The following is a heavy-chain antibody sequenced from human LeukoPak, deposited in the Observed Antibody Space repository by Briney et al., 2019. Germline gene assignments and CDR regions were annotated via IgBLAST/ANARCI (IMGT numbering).Heavy chain of an antibody. J-gene: IGHJ3*02. CDR2: MNPNSGNT. Sequence: ASVKVSCKASGYTFTSYDINWVRQATGQGLEWMGWMNPNSGNTGYAQKFQGRVTMTRNTSISTAYMELSSLRSEDTAVYYCFRGGLTAAKAPDAFDIWGQGTMVTVSS. CDR3: FRGGLTAAKAPDAFDI. V-gene: IGHV1-8*01. CDR1: GYTFTSYD. D-gene: IGHD2-2*01.